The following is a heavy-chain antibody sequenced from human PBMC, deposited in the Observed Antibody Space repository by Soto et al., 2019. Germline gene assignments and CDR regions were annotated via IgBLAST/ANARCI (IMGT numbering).Heavy chain of an antibody. CDR2: IYYSGST. V-gene: IGHV4-31*03. J-gene: IGHJ4*02. Sequence: SETLSLTCTVSGDSISSGGYYWSWIRQHPGKGLEWIGYIYYSGSTYYNPSLKSRVTISVDTSKNQFSLKLSSVTAADTAVYYCARMGLYGDYDYWGQGTLVTVSS. CDR1: GDSISSGGYY. D-gene: IGHD4-17*01. CDR3: ARMGLYGDYDY.